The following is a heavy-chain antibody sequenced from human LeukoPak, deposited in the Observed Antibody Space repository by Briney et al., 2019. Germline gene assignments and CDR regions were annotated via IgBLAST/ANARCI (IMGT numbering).Heavy chain of an antibody. CDR1: GGTFSSYA. CDR2: IIPIFGTA. V-gene: IGHV1-69*13. Sequence: ASVKVSCKASGGTFSSYAISWVRQAPGQGLEWMGGIIPIFGTANYAQKFQGRVTITADESTSTAYMELSSLRSEDTAVYYCARVKSYYYDTSDKDAFDIWGQGTMVTVSS. D-gene: IGHD3-22*01. J-gene: IGHJ3*02. CDR3: ARVKSYYYDTSDKDAFDI.